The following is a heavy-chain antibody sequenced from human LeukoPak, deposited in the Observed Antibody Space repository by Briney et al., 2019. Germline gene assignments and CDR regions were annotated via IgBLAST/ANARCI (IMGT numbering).Heavy chain of an antibody. D-gene: IGHD1-14*01. CDR3: ARALGTSDAFDI. V-gene: IGHV4-34*01. Sequence: NSSETLSLTCAVYGGSFSGYYWSWIRQPPGKGLEWIGEINHSGSTTSLESRVTISVDTSKNQFSLKLSSVTAADTAVYYCARALGTSDAFDIWGQGTMVTVSS. CDR1: GGSFSGYY. CDR2: INHSGST. J-gene: IGHJ3*02.